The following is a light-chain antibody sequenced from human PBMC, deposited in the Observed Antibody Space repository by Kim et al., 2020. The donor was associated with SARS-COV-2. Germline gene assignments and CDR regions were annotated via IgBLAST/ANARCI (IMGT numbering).Light chain of an antibody. CDR2: STN. CDR1: SGSVSTSFY. V-gene: IGLV8-61*01. Sequence: QTVVTQEPSFSVSPGGTVTLTCGLNSGSVSTSFYASWYQQTPGQAPRTLISSTNTRSSGVPDRFSGSILGNKAALTITGAQADDESHYYCVLYMGSGISVLGGGTKLTIL. J-gene: IGLJ3*02. CDR3: VLYMGSGISV.